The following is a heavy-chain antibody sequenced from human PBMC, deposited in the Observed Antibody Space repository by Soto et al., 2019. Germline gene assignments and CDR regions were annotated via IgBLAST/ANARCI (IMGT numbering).Heavy chain of an antibody. D-gene: IGHD2-2*01. CDR3: ARDGGKILVPTFDY. J-gene: IGHJ4*02. CDR1: GGTFSSYT. Sequence: QVQLVQSGAEVKKPGSSVKVSCKASGGTFSSYTISWVRQAPGQGLEWMGRIIPILGIANYAQKFQGRVTITADQSTSTADMELSSLRSEDTAVYYCARDGGKILVPTFDYWGQGTLVTVSP. CDR2: IIPILGIA. V-gene: IGHV1-69*08.